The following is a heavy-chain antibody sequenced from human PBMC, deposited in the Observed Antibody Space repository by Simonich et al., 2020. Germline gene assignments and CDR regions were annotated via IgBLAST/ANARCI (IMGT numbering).Heavy chain of an antibody. V-gene: IGHV3-53*04. J-gene: IGHJ4*02. CDR2: CYSGGRT. CDR1: GFTVSSNY. Sequence: EVQLVESGGGLVQPGGSLRLSCAASGFTVSSNYMSWVRQAPGKGVERASGCYSGGRTYHVAAVTGRLTIARHNSKNTLYLQTNSLSAEDTAVYYCVSHSSGWYWGQGTLVTVSS. CDR3: VSHSSGWY. D-gene: IGHD6-19*01.